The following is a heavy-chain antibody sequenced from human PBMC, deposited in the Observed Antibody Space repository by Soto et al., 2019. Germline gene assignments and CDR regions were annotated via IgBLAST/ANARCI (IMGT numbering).Heavy chain of an antibody. D-gene: IGHD1-26*01. J-gene: IGHJ6*01. Sequence: QVQLVESGGGVVQPGRSLRLSCAASGFTFSSYAMHWVRQAPGKGLEWVAVISYDGSNKYYADSVKGRFTISRDNSKNMLYLQMNSLRAEDTAVYYCARTPRGQWELPYYYYGMDVW. CDR1: GFTFSSYA. CDR2: ISYDGSNK. CDR3: ARTPRGQWELPYYYYGMDV. V-gene: IGHV3-30-3*01.